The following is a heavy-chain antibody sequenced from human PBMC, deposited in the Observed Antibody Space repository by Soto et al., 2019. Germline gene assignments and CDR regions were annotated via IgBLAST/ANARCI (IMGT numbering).Heavy chain of an antibody. CDR1: GFTFSSYG. V-gene: IGHV3-33*01. Sequence: QAGGSLRLSCAASGFTFSSYGMHWVRQAPGKGLGWVAVIWYDGSNKYYADSVKGRFTISRDNSKNTLYLQMNSLRAEDTAVYYCVRDWAGRYYDSTGLLYWGQGTLVTVSS. CDR2: IWYDGSNK. CDR3: VRDWAGRYYDSTGLLY. D-gene: IGHD3-22*01. J-gene: IGHJ4*02.